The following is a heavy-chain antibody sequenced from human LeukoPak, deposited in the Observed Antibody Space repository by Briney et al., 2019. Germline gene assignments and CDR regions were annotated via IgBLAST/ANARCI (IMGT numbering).Heavy chain of an antibody. J-gene: IGHJ4*02. CDR1: GFSVSNDY. D-gene: IGHD3-3*01. CDR2: IYSGGST. Sequence: GGSLRLSCAASGFSVSNDYMIWVRQAPGKGLEWVSIIYSGGSTYYADSVKGRFTISRDNSKNTLYLQMNSLRAEDTAVYYCARIDFWSGYSDGFDYWGQGTLVTVSS. CDR3: ARIDFWSGYSDGFDY. V-gene: IGHV3-53*05.